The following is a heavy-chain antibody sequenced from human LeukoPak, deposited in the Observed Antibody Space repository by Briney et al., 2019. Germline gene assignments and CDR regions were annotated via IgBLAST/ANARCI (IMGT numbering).Heavy chain of an antibody. V-gene: IGHV1-69*01. CDR1: GGTFSSYA. CDR3: ARDLSSGWYYFDY. J-gene: IGHJ4*02. Sequence: VASAKVSCKASGGTFSSYAITWVRQAPGQGLEWMGGIIPLFGTPNYAQKFQGRVTITADESTSTAYMELSSLRSEDTAVYYCARDLSSGWYYFDYWGQGTLVTVSS. D-gene: IGHD6-19*01. CDR2: IIPLFGTP.